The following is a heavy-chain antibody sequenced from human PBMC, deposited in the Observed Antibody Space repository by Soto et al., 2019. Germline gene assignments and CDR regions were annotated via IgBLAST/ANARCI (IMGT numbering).Heavy chain of an antibody. J-gene: IGHJ4*02. CDR2: ISSSSSTI. V-gene: IGHV3-48*01. CDR3: AREWGSGWYVFDY. CDR1: GFRFSSYS. Sequence: QHGGSMKLSCAASGFRFSSYSMNWVRQAPGKGLEWVSYISSSSSTIYYADSVKGRFTISRDNAKNSLYLQMNSLRAEDTAVYYCAREWGSGWYVFDYWGQGTLVTVSS. D-gene: IGHD6-19*01.